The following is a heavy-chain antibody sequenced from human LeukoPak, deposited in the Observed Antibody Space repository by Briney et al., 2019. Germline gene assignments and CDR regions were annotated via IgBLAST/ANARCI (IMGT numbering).Heavy chain of an antibody. D-gene: IGHD6-19*01. CDR2: ISGSGGST. CDR1: GFTFSSYA. CDR3: AKDFRHSSPWYGSFDY. V-gene: IGHV3-23*01. Sequence: GGSLRLSCAASGFTFSSYAMSWVRQAPGKGLEWVSAISGSGGSTYYADSVKGRFTISRDNSQNTLYLQMNSLRAEDTAIYYCAKDFRHSSPWYGSFDYWGQGSLVTVSS. J-gene: IGHJ4*02.